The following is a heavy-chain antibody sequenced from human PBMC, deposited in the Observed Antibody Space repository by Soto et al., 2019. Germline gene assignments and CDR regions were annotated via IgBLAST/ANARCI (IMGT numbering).Heavy chain of an antibody. CDR1: GGTFSSYA. D-gene: IGHD2-15*01. Sequence: QVQLVQSGAEVKKPVSSVKVSCKASGGTFSSYAISWVRQAPGQGLEWMGGIIPIFGTANYAQKFQGRVTITADKSTSTAYMELSSLRSEDTAVYYCAIGTIGYCSGGSCYSPDYWGQGTLVTVSS. CDR2: IIPIFGTA. J-gene: IGHJ4*02. V-gene: IGHV1-69*06. CDR3: AIGTIGYCSGGSCYSPDY.